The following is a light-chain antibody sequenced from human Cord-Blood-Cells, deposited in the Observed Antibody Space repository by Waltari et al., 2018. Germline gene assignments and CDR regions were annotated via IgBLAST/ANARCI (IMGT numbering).Light chain of an antibody. J-gene: IGLJ2*01. CDR2: ERS. V-gene: IGLV2-23*01. Sequence: SALTQPPSVSGSPGQSITITCTGTSSDVGRYNLVSWYPQHPAKAPKLMIYERSKRPSGVSNRFSGSKSGNTASLTISGLQAEDEADYYCCSYAGSSSVVFGGGTKLTVL. CDR1: SSDVGRYNL. CDR3: CSYAGSSSVV.